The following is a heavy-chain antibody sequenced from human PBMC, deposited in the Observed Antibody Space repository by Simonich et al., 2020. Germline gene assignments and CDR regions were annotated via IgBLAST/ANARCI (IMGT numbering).Heavy chain of an antibody. CDR1: GYTFTGYY. D-gene: IGHD2-2*01. V-gene: IGHV1-2*02. CDR2: INPNSGGT. CDR3: ARDPVVPAAIRNAFDI. J-gene: IGHJ3*02. Sequence: QVQLVQSGAEVKKPGASVKVSCKASGYTFTGYYMHWVRQAPGQGLEWMGGINPNSGGTNYAQNFQGRVTMTRDTSISTAYMELSRLISDDTAVYYCARDPVVPAAIRNAFDIWGQGTMVTVSS.